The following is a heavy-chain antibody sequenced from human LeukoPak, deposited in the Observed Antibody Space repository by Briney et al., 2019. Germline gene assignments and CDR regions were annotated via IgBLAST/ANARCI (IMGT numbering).Heavy chain of an antibody. V-gene: IGHV4-59*01. D-gene: IGHD6-13*01. CDR1: GGSISRYY. CDR3: ARDQQQLANDAFDI. J-gene: IGHJ3*02. CDR2: IYYSGST. Sequence: SETLSLTCTVSGGSISRYYWSWIRQPPGKRLEWIGYIYYSGSTNYNPSLKSRVTISVDTSKNQFSLKLSSVTAADTAVYYCARDQQQLANDAFDIWGQGTMVTVSS.